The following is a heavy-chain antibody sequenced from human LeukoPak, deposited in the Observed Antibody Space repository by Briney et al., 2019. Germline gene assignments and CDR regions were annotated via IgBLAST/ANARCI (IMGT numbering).Heavy chain of an antibody. CDR2: IYSGGST. V-gene: IGHV3-66*01. CDR3: GRGLVVVPAGIPDV. D-gene: IGHD2-2*01. Sequence: PGGSLRLSCAASGFTVSSNYMSWVRQAPGKGLEWVSVIYSGGSTYYADSVKGRFTISRDNAKNTLYLQMNSLRAEDTAVYYRGRGLVVVPAGIPDVWGKGTTVTVSS. CDR1: GFTVSSNY. J-gene: IGHJ6*04.